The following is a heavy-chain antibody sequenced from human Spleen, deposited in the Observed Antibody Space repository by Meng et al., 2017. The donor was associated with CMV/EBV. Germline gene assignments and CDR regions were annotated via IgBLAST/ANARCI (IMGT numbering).Heavy chain of an antibody. CDR2: IRYDGSNK. V-gene: IGHV3-30*02. CDR1: GFTFSSYG. J-gene: IGHJ4*02. D-gene: IGHD3-10*01. CDR3: AREVRRGSGGPPDY. Sequence: GGSLRLSCAASGFTFSSYGMHWVRQAPGKGLEWVAFIRYDGSNKYYADSVKGRFTISRDNSKNTLYLQMNSLRAEDTAVYYCAREVRRGSGGPPDYWGQGTLVTVSS.